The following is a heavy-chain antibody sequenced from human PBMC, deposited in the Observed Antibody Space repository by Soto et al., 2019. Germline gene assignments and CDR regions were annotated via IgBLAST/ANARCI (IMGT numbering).Heavy chain of an antibody. Sequence: GGSLRLSCVVSGFNFNIYGMNWVRQAPGKGLEWISFISSTSSSINYADSMKGRFTVSRDNAKNSLYLQLNNLRAEDTAVYYCARAPLDYWGRGTLVTVSS. CDR3: ARAPLDY. CDR2: ISSTSSSI. CDR1: GFNFNIYG. J-gene: IGHJ4*02. V-gene: IGHV3-21*01.